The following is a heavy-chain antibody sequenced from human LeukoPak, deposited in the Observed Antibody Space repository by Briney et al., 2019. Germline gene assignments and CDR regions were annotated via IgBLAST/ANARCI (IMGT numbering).Heavy chain of an antibody. J-gene: IGHJ4*02. Sequence: GGSLRLSCAASGFTFSTYSMNWVRQAPGKGLEWVSYISSSSRSSSSSTIYYADSVKGRFTISRDNAKNSLYLQMNSLRVEDTAVYYCARGPSGYHNTGGQGTLVTVSS. CDR2: ISSSSRSSSSSTI. CDR1: GFTFSTYS. CDR3: ARGPSGYHNT. D-gene: IGHD5-12*01. V-gene: IGHV3-48*01.